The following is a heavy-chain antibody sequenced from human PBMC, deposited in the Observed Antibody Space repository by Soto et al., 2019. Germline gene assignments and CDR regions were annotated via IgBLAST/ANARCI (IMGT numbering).Heavy chain of an antibody. CDR2: IYYSGST. CDR1: GGSISSGGYY. Sequence: SETLSLTCTVSGGSISSGGYYWSWIRQHPGKGLEWIGYIYYSGSTYYNPSLKSRVTISVDTSKNQFSLKLSSVTAADTAVYYCARGGGAIFGVFSYYYYYMDVWGKGTTVTVSS. J-gene: IGHJ6*03. D-gene: IGHD3-3*01. CDR3: ARGGGAIFGVFSYYYYYMDV. V-gene: IGHV4-31*03.